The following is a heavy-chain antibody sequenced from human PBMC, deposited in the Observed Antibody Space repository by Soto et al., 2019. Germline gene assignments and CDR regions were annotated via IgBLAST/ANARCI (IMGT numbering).Heavy chain of an antibody. V-gene: IGHV4-39*01. Sequence: QLQLQESGPGLVKPSETLSLTCTVSRGSISSGTNYWAWIRQPPGKGLEWIANIYYSGSTFYNPSIKSRVTISLDTSKNQFSLTLRSVTAAETAVYSCARHEAGWYFDCWGQGTLVTVSS. CDR1: RGSISSGTNY. J-gene: IGHJ4*02. D-gene: IGHD2-15*01. CDR2: IYYSGST. CDR3: ARHEAGWYFDC.